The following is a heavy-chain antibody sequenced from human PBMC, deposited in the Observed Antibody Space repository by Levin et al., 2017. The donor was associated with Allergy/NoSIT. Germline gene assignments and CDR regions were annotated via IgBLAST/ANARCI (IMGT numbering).Heavy chain of an antibody. CDR1: GGSISSGDYY. Sequence: SETLSLTCTVSGGSISSGDYYWSWIRQPPGKGLEWIGYIYYSGSTYYNPSLKSRVTISVDTSKNQFSLKLSSVTAADTAVYYCARGKYKHPYYYDSSGYYYLDYWGQGTLVTVSS. V-gene: IGHV4-30-4*01. CDR3: ARGKYKHPYYYDSSGYYYLDY. D-gene: IGHD3-22*01. J-gene: IGHJ4*02. CDR2: IYYSGST.